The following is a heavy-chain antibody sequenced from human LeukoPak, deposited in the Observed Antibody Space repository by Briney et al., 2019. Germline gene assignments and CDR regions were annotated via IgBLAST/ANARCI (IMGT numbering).Heavy chain of an antibody. CDR3: ARGPNSNWSGLDF. CDR1: GFSFSGHW. V-gene: IGHV3-74*01. Sequence: GGSLRLSCTASGFSFSGHWMHWARQLPGKGLVWVSRISPTGSTTSYADSVQGRFTVSRDNAKNTLYLQVNNPRAEDTAVYYCARGPNSNWSGLDFWGQGTLLTVSS. CDR2: ISPTGSTT. J-gene: IGHJ4*02. D-gene: IGHD6-6*01.